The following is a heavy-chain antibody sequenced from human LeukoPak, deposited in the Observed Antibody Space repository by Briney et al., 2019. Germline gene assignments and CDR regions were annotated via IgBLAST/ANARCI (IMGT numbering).Heavy chain of an antibody. Sequence: GGSLRLSCAASGFTFRSSDMSWVRQPPGKGLEWVSTISGSGGSTFFAVSVKGRFTISRDISKNMLYLQMNSLRVEDTAIYYCAKEGLWGVWGKGTTVTVSS. CDR3: AKEGLWGV. CDR1: GFTFRSSD. V-gene: IGHV3-23*01. CDR2: ISGSGGST. J-gene: IGHJ6*04. D-gene: IGHD2-21*01.